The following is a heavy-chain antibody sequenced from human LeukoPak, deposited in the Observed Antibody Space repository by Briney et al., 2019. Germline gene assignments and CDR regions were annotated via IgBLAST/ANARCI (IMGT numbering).Heavy chain of an antibody. CDR1: GFTFSSYW. Sequence: GGSLRLSCAASGFTFSSYWMHWVRQAPGKGLVWVSRINSDGSSTSYADSVKGRFTISRDNAKNTLYLQMNSLRAEDTAVYYCASIRPWRGYSPHRGNFDYWGQGTLVTVSS. D-gene: IGHD5-18*01. CDR2: INSDGSST. J-gene: IGHJ4*02. V-gene: IGHV3-74*01. CDR3: ASIRPWRGYSPHRGNFDY.